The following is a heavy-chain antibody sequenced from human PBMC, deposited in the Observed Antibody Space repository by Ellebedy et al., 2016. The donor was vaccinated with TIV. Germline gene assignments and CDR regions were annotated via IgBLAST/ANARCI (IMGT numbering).Heavy chain of an antibody. V-gene: IGHV3-7*01. CDR1: GFSFRNYW. CDR2: IYQDGTMK. CDR3: ARRGSYGDYAVQINNWFDR. Sequence: GESLKISCTASGFSFRNYWMGWVRQAPGKGLEWVANIYQDGTMKYSLDSVRGRFVISRDNAKNSLYLQMNSLRTEDTAVYYCARRGSYGDYAVQINNWFDRWGQGTLVIVSS. J-gene: IGHJ5*02. D-gene: IGHD4-17*01.